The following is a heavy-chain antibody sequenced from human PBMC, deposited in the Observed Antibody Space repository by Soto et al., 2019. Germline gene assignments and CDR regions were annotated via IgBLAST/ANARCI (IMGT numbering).Heavy chain of an antibody. V-gene: IGHV3-7*01. CDR3: ARHEPSYYYAVDV. CDR2: INQDGSDK. CDR1: GFTFSNYW. Sequence: EVRLVESGGDLVQPGGSLRLSCAASGFTFSNYWVTWVRQAPGKGLEWVANINQDGSDKLYVDSVKGRFTISRDNAKYSLYLQMDSLRAEDTAVYYCARHEPSYYYAVDVWGQGTTVTVS. J-gene: IGHJ6*02.